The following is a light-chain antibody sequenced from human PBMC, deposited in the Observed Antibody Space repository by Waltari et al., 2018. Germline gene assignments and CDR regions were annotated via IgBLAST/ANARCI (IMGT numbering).Light chain of an antibody. V-gene: IGLV2-23*01. Sequence: QSDLTQPASVSGSPGQSLTISCAGATSAVVTSSLVSWYQQHPGNPPKLMIHEGTQRPSGISNRFSGSNSDNTASLTISGLQFEDEAYYYCCSYAGSSPLFGGGTRVTVL. CDR3: CSYAGSSPL. J-gene: IGLJ3*02. CDR1: TSAVVTSSL. CDR2: EGT.